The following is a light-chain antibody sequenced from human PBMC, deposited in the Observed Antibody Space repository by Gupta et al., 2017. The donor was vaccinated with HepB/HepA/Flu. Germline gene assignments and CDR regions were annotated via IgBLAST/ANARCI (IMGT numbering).Light chain of an antibody. V-gene: IGLV1-44*01. J-gene: IGLJ3*02. CDR3: AAWDDSLNGPV. Sequence: QSVLTQPPSASGTPGQRVTISCSGSSSNTGSNTVNWYQQLPGTAPKLLIYRNNQRPSGVPDRFSGSKSGTSASLAISGLQSEDEADYYGAAWDDSLNGPVFGGGTKVTVL. CDR1: SSNTGSNT. CDR2: RNN.